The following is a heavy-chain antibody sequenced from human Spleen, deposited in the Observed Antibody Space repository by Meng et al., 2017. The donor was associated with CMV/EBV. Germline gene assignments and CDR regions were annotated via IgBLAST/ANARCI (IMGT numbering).Heavy chain of an antibody. V-gene: IGHV4-34*01. J-gene: IGHJ4*02. CDR2: INHSGST. Sequence: QVQLQQWGAGLLKPSETLSPTCAVYGGSFSGYYWSWIRQPPGKGLEWIGEINHSGSTNYNPSLKSRVTISVDTSKNQFSLKLSSVTAADTAVYYCVRSDGRIAPGHYWGQGTLVTVSS. D-gene: IGHD5-18*01. CDR3: VRSDGRIAPGHY. CDR1: GGSFSGYY.